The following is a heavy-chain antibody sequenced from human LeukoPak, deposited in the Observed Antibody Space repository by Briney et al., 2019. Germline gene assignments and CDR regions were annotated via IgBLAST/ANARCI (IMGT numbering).Heavy chain of an antibody. CDR2: IFYNEAT. D-gene: IGHD2-2*01. V-gene: IGHV4-59*01. CDR1: SGSFRTYY. J-gene: IGHJ3*02. Sequence: PSETLSLTCTVSSGSFRTYYWSWIRQPPGKGLEWIGYIFYNEATSYNPSLKSRVTIPVDTSNNQLSLKVNSVTAADTAMYYCVKSNSRYQPWTLDIWGRGTMVTVSS. CDR3: VKSNSRYQPWTLDI.